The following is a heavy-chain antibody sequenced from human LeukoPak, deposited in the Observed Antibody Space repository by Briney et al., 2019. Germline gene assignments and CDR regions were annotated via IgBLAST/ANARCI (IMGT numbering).Heavy chain of an antibody. CDR2: MDPNSGNT. D-gene: IGHD1-26*01. Sequence: ASVKVSCKASGYTFTSYDINWVRQATGQGLEWMGWMDPNSGNTGYAQKFQGRVTMTRNTSISTAYMELSSLRSEDTAVYYCARGRGSYWDVAFDIWAKGQWSPSLQ. V-gene: IGHV1-8*01. CDR1: GYTFTSYD. J-gene: IGHJ3*02. CDR3: ARGRGSYWDVAFDI.